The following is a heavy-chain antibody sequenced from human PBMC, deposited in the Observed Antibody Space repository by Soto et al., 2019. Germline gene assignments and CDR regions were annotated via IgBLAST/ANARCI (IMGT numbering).Heavy chain of an antibody. CDR1: GGSFSGYY. J-gene: IGHJ4*02. Sequence: QVQLQQWGAGLLKPSETLSLTCAVYGGSFSGYYWSWLRQPPGTGLEWIGEINHSGSTNYNPSLKSRVTIAVDTAKNQFSLKLSSVTAAGAAVYYGARAPPGYEYAYWGQGTLVTVSS. V-gene: IGHV4-34*01. CDR3: ARAPPGYEYAY. CDR2: INHSGST. D-gene: IGHD3-9*01.